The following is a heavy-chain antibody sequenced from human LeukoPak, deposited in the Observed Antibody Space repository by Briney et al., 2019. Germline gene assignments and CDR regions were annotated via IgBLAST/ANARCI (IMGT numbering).Heavy chain of an antibody. V-gene: IGHV4-4*07. J-gene: IGHJ6*02. D-gene: IGHD2-2*01. CDR1: GGSISSYY. CDR2: IYTSGGT. Sequence: PSETLSLTCTVSGGSISSYYWSWIRQPAGKGLEWIGRIYTSGGTNYNPSLKSRVTMSVDTSKNQFSLKLSSVTAADTAVYYCARWCGGSTSCYPSYSYYYGMDVWGQGTTVTVSS. CDR3: ARWCGGSTSCYPSYSYYYGMDV.